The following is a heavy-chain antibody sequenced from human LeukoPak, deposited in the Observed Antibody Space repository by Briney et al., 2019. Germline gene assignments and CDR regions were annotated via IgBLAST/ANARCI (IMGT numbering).Heavy chain of an antibody. CDR1: GFTFSSYA. D-gene: IGHD2-15*01. CDR3: AKHTHYYYGMDV. CDR2: ISGSGGST. V-gene: IGHV3-23*01. Sequence: GSLRLSCAASGFTFSSYAMSWVRQAPGKGLEWVSAISGSGGSTYYADSVKGRFTISRDNSKNTLYLQMNSLRAEDTAVYYCAKHTHYYYGMDVWGQGTTVTVSS. J-gene: IGHJ6*02.